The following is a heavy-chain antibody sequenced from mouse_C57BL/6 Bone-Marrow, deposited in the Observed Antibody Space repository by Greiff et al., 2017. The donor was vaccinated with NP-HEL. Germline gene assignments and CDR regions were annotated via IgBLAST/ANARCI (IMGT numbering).Heavy chain of an antibody. CDR3: AREGAYYSNHAPFAY. V-gene: IGHV1-82*01. J-gene: IGHJ3*01. CDR2: IYPGDGDT. D-gene: IGHD2-5*01. CDR1: GYAFSSSW. Sequence: QVQLQQSGPELVKPGASVKISCKASGYAFSSSWMNWVKQRPGKGLEWIGRIYPGDGDTNYNGKFKGKATLTADKSSSTAYMQLSSLTSEDSAVYFCAREGAYYSNHAPFAYWGQGTLVTVSA.